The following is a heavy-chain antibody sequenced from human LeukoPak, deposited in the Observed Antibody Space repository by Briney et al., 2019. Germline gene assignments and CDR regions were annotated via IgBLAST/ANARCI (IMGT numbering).Heavy chain of an antibody. CDR3: AKEPFRLVAPYYFDY. V-gene: IGHV3-73*01. D-gene: IGHD6-19*01. J-gene: IGHJ4*02. CDR1: GFTFSGSA. CDR2: IRSKANSYAT. Sequence: GGSLRLSCAASGFTFSGSAMHWVRQASGKGLEWVGRIRSKANSYATAYAASVKGRFTISRDDSKNTAYLQMNSLKTEDTAVYYCAKEPFRLVAPYYFDYWGQGTLVTVSS.